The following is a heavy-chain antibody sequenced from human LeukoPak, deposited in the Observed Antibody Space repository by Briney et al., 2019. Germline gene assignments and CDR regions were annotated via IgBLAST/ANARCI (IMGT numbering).Heavy chain of an antibody. Sequence: PETLSLTCTVSGGSISSSSYYWGWIRQPPGKGLEWIGSIYYSGSTYYNPSLKSRVTISVDTSKNQFSLKLSSVTAADTAVYYCARQPAPESLLWFGELLSIDYWGQGTLVTVSS. J-gene: IGHJ4*02. CDR3: ARQPAPESLLWFGELLSIDY. V-gene: IGHV4-39*01. CDR2: IYYSGST. CDR1: GGSISSSSYY. D-gene: IGHD3-10*01.